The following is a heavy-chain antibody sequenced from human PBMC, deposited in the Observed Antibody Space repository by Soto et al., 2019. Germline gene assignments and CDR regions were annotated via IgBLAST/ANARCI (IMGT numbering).Heavy chain of an antibody. Sequence: PGGSRRLSCAASGFTFSDYYMSWIRQAPGKGLEWVSYISSSGSTIYYADSVKGRFTISRDNAKNSLYLQMNSLRAEDTAVYYCANDSGWYVNYDGMDVWGQGTPVTVSS. CDR3: ANDSGWYVNYDGMDV. D-gene: IGHD6-19*01. V-gene: IGHV3-11*01. CDR1: GFTFSDYY. CDR2: ISSSGSTI. J-gene: IGHJ6*02.